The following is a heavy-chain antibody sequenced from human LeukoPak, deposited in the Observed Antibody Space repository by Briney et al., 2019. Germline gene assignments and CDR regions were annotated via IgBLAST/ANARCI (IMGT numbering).Heavy chain of an antibody. CDR2: IYYSGST. J-gene: IGHJ3*02. Sequence: PSETLSLTCTVSGGSISSSSYYWGWIRRPPGKGLEWIGSIYYSGSTYYNPSLKSRVTISVDTSKNQFSLKLSSVTAADTAVYYCARHSSLKLAFDIWGQGTMVTVSS. CDR3: ARHSSLKLAFDI. CDR1: GGSISSSSYY. V-gene: IGHV4-39*01.